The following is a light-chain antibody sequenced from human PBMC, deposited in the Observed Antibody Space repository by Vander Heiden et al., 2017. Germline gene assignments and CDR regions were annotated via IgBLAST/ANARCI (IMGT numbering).Light chain of an antibody. CDR1: QSVSSN. CDR3: QQYNNWPPRA. J-gene: IGKJ1*01. V-gene: IGKV3-15*01. CDR2: GAS. Sequence: DIVMTQSPATLSVSPGERATLSCRDSQSVSSNLAWYQQKPGQAPRLLIYGASTRATGIPARFSGSGSGTEFTLTISSLQSEDFAVYYCQQYNNWPPRAFGQGTKVEIK.